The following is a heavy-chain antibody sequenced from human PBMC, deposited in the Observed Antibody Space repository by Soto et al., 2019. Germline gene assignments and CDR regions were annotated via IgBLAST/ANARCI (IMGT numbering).Heavy chain of an antibody. V-gene: IGHV3-74*01. CDR2: INSDGSST. CDR1: GFTFSSYG. D-gene: IGHD2-21*02. Sequence: PGGSLRLSCAASGFTFSSYGMHWVRQAPGKGLVWVSRINSDGSSTSYADSVKGRFTISRDNAKNTLYLQMNSLRAEDTAVYYCARGLIVVVTATHYYYYGMDVWGQGTTVTVSS. J-gene: IGHJ6*02. CDR3: ARGLIVVVTATHYYYYGMDV.